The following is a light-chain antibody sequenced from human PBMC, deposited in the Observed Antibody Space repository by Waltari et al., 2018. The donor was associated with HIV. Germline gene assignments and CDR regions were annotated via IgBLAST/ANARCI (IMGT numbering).Light chain of an antibody. CDR3: MQGTHWPPSWT. J-gene: IGKJ1*01. CDR2: KVS. CDR1: QSLAYSDGNTH. Sequence: EVVLTQSPLALPVTLGQPASISCRSSQSLAYSDGNTHLNWFQQRPGQSPRRLIYKVSKRDLWGPDRFRGRWSGTDFTLKISRVEAEDVGFYYCMQGTHWPPSWTFGQGTKVEIK. V-gene: IGKV2-30*01.